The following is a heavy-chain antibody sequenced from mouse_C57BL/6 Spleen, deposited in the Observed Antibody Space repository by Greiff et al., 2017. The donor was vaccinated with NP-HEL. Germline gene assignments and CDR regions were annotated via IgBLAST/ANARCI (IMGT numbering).Heavy chain of an antibody. CDR1: GYTFTDYN. D-gene: IGHD1-1*01. J-gene: IGHJ2*01. CDR3: ARRYLITTVVANYFDY. Sequence: EVQLQQSGPELVKPGASVKIPCKASGYTFTDYNMDWVKQSHGKSLEWIGDINHNNGGTIYNQKFKGKATLTVDKSSSTAYMELRSLTSEDTAVYYCARRYLITTVVANYFDYWGQGTTLTVSS. V-gene: IGHV1-18*01. CDR2: INHNNGGT.